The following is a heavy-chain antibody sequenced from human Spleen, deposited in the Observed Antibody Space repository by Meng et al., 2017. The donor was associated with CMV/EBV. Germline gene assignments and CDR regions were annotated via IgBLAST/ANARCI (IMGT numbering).Heavy chain of an antibody. CDR3: ARPGMVATVDTWFDP. CDR1: GYTFTRYY. D-gene: IGHD5-12*01. J-gene: IGHJ5*02. V-gene: IGHV1-2*02. Sequence: SGYTFTRYYRHWVRQAPGQGLEWMGWINPDSGSTNYAQKFQGRVTMTTDASSDIAYMEMTDLRSDDTAVYYCARPGMVATVDTWFDPWGQGTLVTVSS. CDR2: INPDSGST.